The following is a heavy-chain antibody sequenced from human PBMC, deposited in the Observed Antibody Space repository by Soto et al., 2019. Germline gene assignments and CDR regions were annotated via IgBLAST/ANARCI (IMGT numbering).Heavy chain of an antibody. J-gene: IGHJ6*03. D-gene: IGHD3-10*01. CDR3: AKAPFRYYYGSGSRPPHSYHYMEV. CDR1: EGTSSSYA. CDR2: ISGSGGST. V-gene: IGHV3-23*01. Sequence: WGSMRLPWAAAEGTSSSYAMSGVRQTPGKGLEWVSAISGSGGSTYYADSVKGRFTISRDNSKNTLYLQMNSLGAEDTAVYYCAKAPFRYYYGSGSRPPHSYHYMEVWGKGTTVTVSS.